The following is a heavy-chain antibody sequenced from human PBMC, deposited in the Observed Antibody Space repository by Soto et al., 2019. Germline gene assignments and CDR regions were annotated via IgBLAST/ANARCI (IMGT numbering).Heavy chain of an antibody. J-gene: IGHJ3*02. V-gene: IGHV3-23*01. CDR1: GFTFSSYA. Sequence: GGSLRLSCAASGFTFSSYAMSWVRQAPGKGLEWVSAISGSGGSTYYADSVKGRFTISRDNSKNTLYLQMNSLRAEDTAVYYCAKGNYDSSGYYPPYNPNVDAFDIWGQGTMVTVSS. D-gene: IGHD3-22*01. CDR3: AKGNYDSSGYYPPYNPNVDAFDI. CDR2: ISGSGGST.